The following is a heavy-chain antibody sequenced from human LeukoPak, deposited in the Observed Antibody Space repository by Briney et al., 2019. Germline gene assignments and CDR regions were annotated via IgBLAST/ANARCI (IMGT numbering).Heavy chain of an antibody. Sequence: GASVKVSCKASGGFFSNYAINWVRQAPGQGLEWMGGIVPMFGQLNYAQKFQGRVTITADDSTTTTYMELSDLRSEDTALYYCAKKKGGGGFGMDVWGQGTTVTVSS. V-gene: IGHV1-69*13. D-gene: IGHD3-16*01. CDR1: GGFFSNYA. J-gene: IGHJ6*02. CDR2: IVPMFGQL. CDR3: AKKKGGGGFGMDV.